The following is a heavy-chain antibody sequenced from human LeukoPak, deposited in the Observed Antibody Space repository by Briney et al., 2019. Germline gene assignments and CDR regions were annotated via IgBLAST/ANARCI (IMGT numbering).Heavy chain of an antibody. V-gene: IGHV3-23*01. CDR2: TSGSGGST. Sequence: GGSLRLSCAASGFTFSSYAMSWVRQAPGKGLEWVSATSGSGGSTYYADSVKGRFTISRDNSKNTLYLQMNSLRAEDTAVYYCAKDLGQEVVPAAHDAFDIWGQGTMVTVSS. CDR3: AKDLGQEVVPAAHDAFDI. D-gene: IGHD2-2*01. J-gene: IGHJ3*02. CDR1: GFTFSSYA.